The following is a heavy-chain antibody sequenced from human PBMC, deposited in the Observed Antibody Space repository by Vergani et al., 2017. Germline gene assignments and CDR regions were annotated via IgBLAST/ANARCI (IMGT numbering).Heavy chain of an antibody. CDR1: GFTFSSYG. D-gene: IGHD5-18*01. J-gene: IGHJ6*02. Sequence: QVQLVESGGGVVQPGRSLRLSCAASGFTFSSYGMHWVRQAPGKGLEWVAVIWYDGSNKYYADSVKGRFTISRDNSKNTLYLQMNRLRAEDTAVYYCARDQRGYSYGYGGGMDVWGQGTTVTVSS. CDR3: ARDQRGYSYGYGGGMDV. V-gene: IGHV3-33*01. CDR2: IWYDGSNK.